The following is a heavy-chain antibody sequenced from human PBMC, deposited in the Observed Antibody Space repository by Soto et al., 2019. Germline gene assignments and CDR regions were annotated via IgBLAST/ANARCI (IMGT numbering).Heavy chain of an antibody. Sequence: EVQLLESGGGFVQPGGALRLSCAATGFTFSVYAMTWVRQAPGKGLEWVSAVTANGGSTYSADSVKGRFTSSRDNSKNTLCLQMNSLRAEDTAVYYCASLGVGDWANYYYYYGMDVWGQGTTVTVSS. CDR2: VTANGGST. J-gene: IGHJ6*02. D-gene: IGHD2-21*02. CDR1: GFTFSVYA. V-gene: IGHV3-23*01. CDR3: ASLGVGDWANYYYYYGMDV.